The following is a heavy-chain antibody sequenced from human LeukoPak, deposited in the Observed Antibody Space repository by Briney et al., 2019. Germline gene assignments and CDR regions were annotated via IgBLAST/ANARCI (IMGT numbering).Heavy chain of an antibody. D-gene: IGHD1-1*01. CDR2: IYHSGST. CDR1: GGSLSSGGFS. Sequence: PSQTLSLTCAVSGGSLSSGGFSWSWIRQPPGKGLEWIGYIYHSGSTYYSPSLKSRVTISLDRSKNQFSLKLTSATAADTAVYYCARGTERASWFDPWGQGTLVTVSS. CDR3: ARGTERASWFDP. V-gene: IGHV4-30-2*01. J-gene: IGHJ5*02.